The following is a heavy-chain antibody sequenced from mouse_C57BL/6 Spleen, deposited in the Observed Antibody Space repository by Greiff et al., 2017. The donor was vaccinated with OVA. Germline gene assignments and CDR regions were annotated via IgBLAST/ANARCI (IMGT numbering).Heavy chain of an antibody. CDR3: ARCGSSYETWFAY. J-gene: IGHJ3*01. D-gene: IGHD1-1*01. CDR1: GYTFTSYG. V-gene: IGHV1-81*01. Sequence: QVQLKQSGAELARPGASVKLSCKASGYTFTSYGISWVKQRTGQGLEWIGEIYPRSGNTYYNEKFKGKATLTADKSSSTAYMELRSLTSEDSAVYFCARCGSSYETWFAYWGQGTLVTVSA. CDR2: IYPRSGNT.